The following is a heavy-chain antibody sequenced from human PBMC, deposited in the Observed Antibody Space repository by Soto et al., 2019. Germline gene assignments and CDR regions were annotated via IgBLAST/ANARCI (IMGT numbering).Heavy chain of an antibody. J-gene: IGHJ4*02. V-gene: IGHV3-23*01. Sequence: EVQLLESGGGLVQPGGSLRLSCAASGFSFSRYAMSWVRHAPGKGLEWVSAIGDSGGDTYYADSVKGRFTISRDNSKNTLYRKMIRRRAEDTAVYYCAQRCELFPGFDRWWQGSLVTVSS. CDR2: IGDSGGDT. CDR3: AQRCELFPGFDR. CDR1: GFSFSRYA. D-gene: IGHD1-7*01.